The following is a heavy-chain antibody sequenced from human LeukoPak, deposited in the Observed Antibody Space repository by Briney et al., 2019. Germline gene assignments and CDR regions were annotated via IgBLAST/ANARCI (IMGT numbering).Heavy chain of an antibody. Sequence: PGGSLRLSCAASGFTFSSYEMNWVRQAPGKGLEWVSYISSSGSTIYYADSVKGRFTISRDNAKNSLYLQMNSLRAEDTAVYYCATAPDYGDFDYWGQGTLVTVSS. J-gene: IGHJ4*02. CDR3: ATAPDYGDFDY. V-gene: IGHV3-48*03. D-gene: IGHD4-17*01. CDR1: GFTFSSYE. CDR2: ISSSGSTI.